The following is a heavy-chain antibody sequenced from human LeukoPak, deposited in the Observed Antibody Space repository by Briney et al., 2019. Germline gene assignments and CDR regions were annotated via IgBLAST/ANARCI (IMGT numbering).Heavy chain of an antibody. CDR3: ARWARYCSSGSCYSWFDP. D-gene: IGHD2-15*01. J-gene: IGHJ5*02. CDR2: ISSSSSYT. CDR1: GFTFSDYY. Sequence: GGSLRLSCAASGFTFSDYYMSWIRQAPGKGLEWVSYISSSSSYTNYADSVKGRFTISSDNAKNSLYLQMNSLRVDDTAVYYCARWARYCSSGSCYSWFDPWGQGTLVTVSS. V-gene: IGHV3-11*06.